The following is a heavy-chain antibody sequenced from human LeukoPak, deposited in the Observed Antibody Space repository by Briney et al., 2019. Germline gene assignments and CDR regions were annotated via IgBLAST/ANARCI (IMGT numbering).Heavy chain of an antibody. CDR1: GGSISGYY. Sequence: PSETLSLTCTVSGGSISGYYWSWIRQPPGKGLEWIGYIYYSGSTNYNPSLKSRVTISVDTSKNQFSLRLSSVTAAGTAVYYCARASGGYFNNWFDPWGQGTLVTVSS. CDR3: ARASGGYFNNWFDP. CDR2: IYYSGST. V-gene: IGHV4-59*01. D-gene: IGHD3-22*01. J-gene: IGHJ5*02.